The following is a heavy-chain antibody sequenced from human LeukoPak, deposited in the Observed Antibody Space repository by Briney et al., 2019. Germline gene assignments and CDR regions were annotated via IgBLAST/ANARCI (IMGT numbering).Heavy chain of an antibody. Sequence: ASVKVSCKAPGYTFTSYAMHWVRQAPGQRLEWMGWINAGNGNTKYSQKFQGRVTITRDTSASTAYMELSSLRSEDTAVYYCARDYYGGKPYNWFDPWGQGTLVTVSS. CDR3: ARDYYGGKPYNWFDP. J-gene: IGHJ5*02. V-gene: IGHV1-3*01. CDR1: GYTFTSYA. D-gene: IGHD3-10*01. CDR2: INAGNGNT.